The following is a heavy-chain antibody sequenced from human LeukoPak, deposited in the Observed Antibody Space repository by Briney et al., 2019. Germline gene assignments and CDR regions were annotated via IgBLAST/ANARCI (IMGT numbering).Heavy chain of an antibody. CDR2: IISSSSSYI. V-gene: IGHV3-21*01. CDR3: ARAQVPYCSSTSCYVFDY. Sequence: GGSLRLSCAASGFTFSSYSMNWVRQAPGKGLEWVSSIISSSSSYIYYADSVKGRFTISRENAKNSLYLQMNSLRAEDTAVYYCARAQVPYCSSTSCYVFDYWGQGTLVTVSS. J-gene: IGHJ4*02. D-gene: IGHD2-2*01. CDR1: GFTFSSYS.